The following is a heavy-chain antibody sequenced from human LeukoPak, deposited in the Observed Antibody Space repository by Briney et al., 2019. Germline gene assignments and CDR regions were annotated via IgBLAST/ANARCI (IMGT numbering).Heavy chain of an antibody. CDR2: IYNSGST. V-gene: IGHV4-59*12. J-gene: IGHJ4*02. Sequence: SETLSLTCTVSGGSISSYYWSWIRQPPGKGLEWIGYIYNSGSTNYNPSLKSRVTISVDTSKNQFSLKLSSVPPEDTAVYYCARGVAGYYDSSGYYYRYFDYWGQGTLVTVSS. CDR1: GGSISSYY. D-gene: IGHD3-22*01. CDR3: ARGVAGYYDSSGYYYRYFDY.